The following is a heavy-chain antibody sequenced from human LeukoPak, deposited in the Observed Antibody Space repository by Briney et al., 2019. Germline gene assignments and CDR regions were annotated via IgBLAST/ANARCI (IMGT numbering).Heavy chain of an antibody. D-gene: IGHD5-24*01. CDR1: GGSISSGDYY. Sequence: SQTLSLTCTVSGGSISSGDYYWSWIRQPPRKGLEWIGYIYYSGSTYYNPSLKSRVTISVDTSKNQFSLKLSSVTAADTAVYYCARERVEMATIGGAFDIWGQGTMVTVSS. V-gene: IGHV4-30-4*08. CDR2: IYYSGST. CDR3: ARERVEMATIGGAFDI. J-gene: IGHJ3*02.